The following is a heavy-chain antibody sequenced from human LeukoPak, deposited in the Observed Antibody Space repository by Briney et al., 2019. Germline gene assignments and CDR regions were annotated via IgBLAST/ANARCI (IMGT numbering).Heavy chain of an antibody. CDR1: GFSLTTNGVG. D-gene: IGHD2/OR15-2a*01. J-gene: IGHJ4*02. Sequence: SGPTLVKPTQTLTLTCTFSGFSLTTNGVGVGWVRQPPGKALEWLALIYWDDDARYSPSLRTRLTITKDTSKKQVVLTMANMDPADTATYYCAHRPNSGWYYFDYWGQGTLVTVSS. V-gene: IGHV2-5*02. CDR3: AHRPNSGWYYFDY. CDR2: IYWDDDA.